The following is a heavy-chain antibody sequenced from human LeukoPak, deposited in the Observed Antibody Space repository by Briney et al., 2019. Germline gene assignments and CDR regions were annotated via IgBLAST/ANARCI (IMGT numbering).Heavy chain of an antibody. CDR2: ISYDGSNK. CDR1: GFTFSSYG. CDR3: GSSQYSSSWYYFDY. Sequence: PGGSLRLSCAASGFTFSSYGMHWVRQAPGKGLEWVAVISYDGSNKYYADSVKGRFTISRDNSKNTLYLQMNSLRAEDTAVYYCGSSQYSSSWYYFDYWGQGTLVTVSS. J-gene: IGHJ4*02. V-gene: IGHV3-30*03. D-gene: IGHD6-13*01.